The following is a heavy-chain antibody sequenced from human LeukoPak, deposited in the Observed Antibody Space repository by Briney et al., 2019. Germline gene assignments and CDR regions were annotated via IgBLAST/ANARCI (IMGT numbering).Heavy chain of an antibody. V-gene: IGHV4-61*02. CDR2: IYTSGST. CDR1: GGSVSSGSYY. J-gene: IGHJ6*02. D-gene: IGHD2-2*01. CDR3: ARDPIVVVPAATYYYYGMDV. Sequence: SETLSLTCTVSGGSVSSGSYYWSWIRQPAGKGPEWIGRIYTSGSTNYNPSLKSRVTISVDTSKNQFSLKLSSVTAADTAVYYCARDPIVVVPAATYYYYGMDVWGQGTTVTVSS.